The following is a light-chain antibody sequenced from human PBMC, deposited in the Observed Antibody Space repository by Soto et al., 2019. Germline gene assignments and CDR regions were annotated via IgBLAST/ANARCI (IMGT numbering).Light chain of an antibody. CDR2: DAS. CDR1: QSVSSY. Sequence: EIVLTQSPATLSLSPGDRATLSCRASQSVSSYLAWYQQKPGQAPRLLIYDASNRATGFPARFSGSGSGTDFTLTISSLEPEDFAVYYCQQRSNWPLTFGGGTKVDIK. J-gene: IGKJ4*01. V-gene: IGKV3-11*01. CDR3: QQRSNWPLT.